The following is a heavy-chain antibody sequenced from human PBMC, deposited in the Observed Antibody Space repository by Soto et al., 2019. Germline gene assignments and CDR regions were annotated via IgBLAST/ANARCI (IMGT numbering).Heavy chain of an antibody. CDR1: GYTLTELS. D-gene: IGHD3-3*01. CDR2: FDPEDGET. V-gene: IGHV1-24*01. CDR3: ATQGLRFLEWPPHPNWFDP. J-gene: IGHJ5*02. Sequence: GASVKVSCKVSGYTLTELSMHWVRQAPGKGLEWMGGFDPEDGETIYAQKFQGRVTMTEDTSTDTAYMELSSLRSEDTAVYYCATQGLRFLEWPPHPNWFDPWGQGTLVTVSS.